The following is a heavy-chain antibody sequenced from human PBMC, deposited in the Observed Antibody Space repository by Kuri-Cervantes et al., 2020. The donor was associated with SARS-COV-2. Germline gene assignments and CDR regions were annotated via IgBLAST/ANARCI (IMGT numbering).Heavy chain of an antibody. J-gene: IGHJ3*02. V-gene: IGHV4-59*01. CDR1: GGSISSYY. CDR3: ARVALTGTAFDI. D-gene: IGHD1-20*01. Sequence: GSLRLSCTVSGGSISSYYWSWIRQPPGKGLEWIGYIYYSGSTNYNPSLKSRVTISVDTSKNQFSLKLTSVTAADTAVYYCARVALTGTAFDIWGQGTMVTVSS. CDR2: IYYSGST.